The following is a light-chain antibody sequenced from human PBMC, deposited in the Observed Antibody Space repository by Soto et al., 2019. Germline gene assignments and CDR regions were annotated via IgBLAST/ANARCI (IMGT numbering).Light chain of an antibody. Sequence: EIVLKQSPGTLSLFPGEIAILSCRASQSVDSINFAWYQQKPGQAPRLLMYGASSWAAGVPDRFSGSGSGTDFTLNISRLEPGDSAVYYCQQYGSSPYTFGQGTKLEIK. CDR2: GAS. J-gene: IGKJ2*01. CDR3: QQYGSSPYT. CDR1: QSVDSIN. V-gene: IGKV3-20*01.